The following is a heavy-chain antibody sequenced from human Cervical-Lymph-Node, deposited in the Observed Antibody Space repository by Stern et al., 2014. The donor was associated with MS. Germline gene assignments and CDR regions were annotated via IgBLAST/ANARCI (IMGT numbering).Heavy chain of an antibody. CDR3: TREVPVAGYCDY. CDR1: GYTFIDYY. CDR2: LNPKSGAT. D-gene: IGHD6-19*01. Sequence: VQLVESGAEVKKPGASVRVSCQTSGYTFIDYYIHWVRQAPGQGLEWVGRLNPKSGATDDAQRLQGRVTMTRDTSISTAYLALSTLKSDDTAVYYCTREVPVAGYCDYWGQGTLVTVSS. J-gene: IGHJ4*02. V-gene: IGHV1-2*06.